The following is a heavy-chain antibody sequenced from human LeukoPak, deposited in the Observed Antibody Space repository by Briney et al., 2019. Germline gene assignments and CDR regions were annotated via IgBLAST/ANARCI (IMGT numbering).Heavy chain of an antibody. J-gene: IGHJ4*02. CDR2: ISGSGGST. V-gene: IGHV3-23*01. CDR1: GFTFSTYA. CDR3: AKDLVGATYYFDY. Sequence: GGSLRLSCAASGFTFSTYAMSWVRQAPGKGLEWVSAISGSGGSTYYADSVKGRFTISRDNSKNTLYLQMNSLRAEDTAVYYCAKDLVGATYYFDYWGQGTLVTVSS. D-gene: IGHD1-26*01.